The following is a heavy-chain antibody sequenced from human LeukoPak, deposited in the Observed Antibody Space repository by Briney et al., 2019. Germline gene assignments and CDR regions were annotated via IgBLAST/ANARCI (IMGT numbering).Heavy chain of an antibody. V-gene: IGHV1-69*05. D-gene: IGHD2-21*02. CDR3: ATAYCGGDCYATNFDY. CDR2: IIPIFGTA. CDR1: GGTPSSYA. J-gene: IGHJ4*02. Sequence: SVKVSCKASGGTPSSYAISWVRQAPGQGLEWMGGIIPIFGTANYAQKFQGRVTITTDESTSTAYMELSSLRSEDTAVYYCATAYCGGDCYATNFDYWGQGTRVTVSS.